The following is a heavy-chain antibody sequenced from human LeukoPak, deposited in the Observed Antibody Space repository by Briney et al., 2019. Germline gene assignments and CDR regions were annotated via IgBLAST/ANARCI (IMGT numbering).Heavy chain of an antibody. J-gene: IGHJ6*02. Sequence: GESLKISCKGSGYSFTSYWIGWVRQMPGKGLEWMGIIYPGDSDTRYSPSFQGQVTISADKSISTAYPQWSSLKASDTAMYYCARGYCSGGSCYSAFYYGMDVWGQGTTVTVSS. V-gene: IGHV5-51*01. D-gene: IGHD2-15*01. CDR1: GYSFTSYW. CDR3: ARGYCSGGSCYSAFYYGMDV. CDR2: IYPGDSDT.